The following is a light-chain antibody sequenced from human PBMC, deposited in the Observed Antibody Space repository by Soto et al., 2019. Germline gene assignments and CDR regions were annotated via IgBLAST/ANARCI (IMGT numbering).Light chain of an antibody. J-gene: IGKJ1*01. CDR1: RDISNS. V-gene: IGKV1-12*01. CDR3: QQTSAFPRT. Sequence: DIQMTQPPSSVAASVGDRLTITCRASRDISNSLAWYQQTPGKAPKLLLRGASSLHRGVPSRFSGGGAGTEFTLTISSLQPEDFATYYCQQTSAFPRTFGQGTKVDIK. CDR2: GAS.